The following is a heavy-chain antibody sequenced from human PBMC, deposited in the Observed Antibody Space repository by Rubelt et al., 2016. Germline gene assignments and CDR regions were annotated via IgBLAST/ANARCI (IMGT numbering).Heavy chain of an antibody. CDR3: ARGRRGSSSWLGRDYYGMDV. D-gene: IGHD6-13*01. CDR2: INHSGST. V-gene: IGHV4-34*01. CDR1: GGSFSGYY. Sequence: QVQPQQWGAGLLKPSETLSLTCAVYGGSFSGYYWSWIRQPPGKGLEWTGEINHSGSTNYNPSLKSRVTISVDTSKNQFSRKLSSVTAADTAVYYCARGRRGSSSWLGRDYYGMDVWGQGTTVTVSS. J-gene: IGHJ6*02.